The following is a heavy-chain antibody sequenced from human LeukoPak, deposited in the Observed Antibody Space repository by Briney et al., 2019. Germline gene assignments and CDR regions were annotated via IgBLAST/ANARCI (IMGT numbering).Heavy chain of an antibody. V-gene: IGHV1-8*03. D-gene: IGHD6-13*01. J-gene: IGHJ4*02. CDR1: GYTFTSYD. CDR2: MNPNSGNT. CDR3: ARGSSSWGRSFDY. Sequence: ASVKVSCKASGYTFTSYDINWVRQATGQGLEWMGWMNPNSGNTGYAQRFQGRVTITRDTSISTAYMELSSLRSEDTAVYYCARGSSSWGRSFDYWGQGTPVTVSS.